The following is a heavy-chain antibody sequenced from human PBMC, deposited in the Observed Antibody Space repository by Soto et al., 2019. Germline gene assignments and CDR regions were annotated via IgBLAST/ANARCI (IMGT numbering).Heavy chain of an antibody. Sequence: EVQLVESGGGFVQPGGSLRLSCAASGFTVSSHYINWVRQAPGKGLDWVSVIYNSGTSFYADSVKGRFTVSRDTAKNSVFLQMSSLRAEDTAVYFCARGTWIVRGLIPDAFDIWGQGTMVTVSS. CDR3: ARGTWIVRGLIPDAFDI. J-gene: IGHJ3*02. V-gene: IGHV3-66*01. CDR1: GFTVSSHY. CDR2: IYNSGTS. D-gene: IGHD3-10*01.